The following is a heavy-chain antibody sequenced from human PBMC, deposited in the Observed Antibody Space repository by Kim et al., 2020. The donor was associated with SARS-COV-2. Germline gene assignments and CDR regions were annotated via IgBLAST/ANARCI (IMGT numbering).Heavy chain of an antibody. CDR3: AKAEAYDY. J-gene: IGHJ4*02. CDR2: DGRNQ. Sequence: DGRNQYYPDAVKGRFTITRNNSKNTLYLQMNSLRAENTAVYYCAKAEAYDYWGQGTLVTVSS. V-gene: IGHV3-30*02.